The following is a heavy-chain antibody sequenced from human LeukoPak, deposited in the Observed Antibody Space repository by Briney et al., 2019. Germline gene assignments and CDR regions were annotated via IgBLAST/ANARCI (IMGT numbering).Heavy chain of an antibody. V-gene: IGHV3-23*01. J-gene: IGHJ4*02. CDR3: ARDGRGSSGCYCFDY. D-gene: IGHD6-19*01. CDR2: ISDNGTKT. Sequence: PGGSLRLSCAASGYTFSSYDMGWVRQAPGKGLEWVLGISDNGTKTNCADSVKGRFTIPRDKSKSTLNLQLSSLRAGDTAVYYCARDGRGSSGCYCFDYWGQGTLVTVSS. CDR1: GYTFSSYD.